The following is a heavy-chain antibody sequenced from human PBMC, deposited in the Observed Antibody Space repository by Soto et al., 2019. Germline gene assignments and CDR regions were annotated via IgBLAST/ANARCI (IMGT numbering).Heavy chain of an antibody. CDR3: ALAVAGTEEGFDY. CDR1: GGSISSYY. CDR2: IYYSGST. J-gene: IGHJ4*02. V-gene: IGHV4-59*01. Sequence: SETLSLTCTVSGGSISSYYWSWIRQPPGKGLEWIGYIYYSGSTNYNPSLKSRVTISVDTSKNQFSLKLSSVTAADTAVYYCALAVAGTEEGFDYRAQRTLVTVSS. D-gene: IGHD6-19*01.